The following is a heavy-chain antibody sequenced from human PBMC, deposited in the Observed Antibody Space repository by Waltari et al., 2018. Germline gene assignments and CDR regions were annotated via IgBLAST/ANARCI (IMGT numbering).Heavy chain of an antibody. V-gene: IGHV3-43D*03. CDR1: GFIFDDYA. CDR3: AKDGDRGGYRNYYYYYMDV. D-gene: IGHD3-22*01. J-gene: IGHJ6*03. Sequence: EMQLVESGGVVVQPGGSLRLSCAASGFIFDDYAMYWVRQAPGKGLEWVSLINWDGGSTYYADSVKGRITISRDNSKNSLYLQMNSLRPEDTALYYCAKDGDRGGYRNYYYYYMDVWGKGTTVTVSS. CDR2: INWDGGST.